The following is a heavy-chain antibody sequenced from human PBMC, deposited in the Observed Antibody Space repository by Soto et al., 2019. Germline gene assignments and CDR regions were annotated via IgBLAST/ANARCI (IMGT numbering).Heavy chain of an antibody. CDR1: GFTFSSYE. CDR2: ISSSGSTI. D-gene: IGHD2-2*02. Sequence: GSLRLSCAASGFTFSSYEMNWVRQAPGKGLEWVSYISSSGSTIYYADSVKGRFTISRDNAKNSLYLQMNSLRAEDTAVYYCARDTAPSLDCSSTSCYTNAFDIWGQGTMVTVSS. V-gene: IGHV3-48*03. J-gene: IGHJ3*02. CDR3: ARDTAPSLDCSSTSCYTNAFDI.